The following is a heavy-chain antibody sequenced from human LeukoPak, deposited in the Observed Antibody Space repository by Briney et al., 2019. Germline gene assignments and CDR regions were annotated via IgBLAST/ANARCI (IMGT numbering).Heavy chain of an antibody. J-gene: IGHJ5*02. CDR3: ARDRCVSCPAWNWFDP. V-gene: IGHV3-30*04. CDR2: ISYDGSNK. CDR1: GFTFNNYA. D-gene: IGHD2-2*01. Sequence: PGGSLRLSCAASGFTFNNYAMHWVRQAPGKGLEWVAVISYDGSNKYYADSVKGRFTISRDDSKSTLYLQMSTLRAEDTAVYYCARDRCVSCPAWNWFDPWGQGTLVTVSP.